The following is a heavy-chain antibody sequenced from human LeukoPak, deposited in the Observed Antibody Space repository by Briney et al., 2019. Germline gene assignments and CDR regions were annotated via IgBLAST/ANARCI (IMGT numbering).Heavy chain of an antibody. CDR2: IYPAGGT. V-gene: IGHV3-53*01. Sequence: SGGSLRLSCAASGFSVSTIYMTWVRQAPGKGLEWVSLIYPAGGTYYADSVKGRFTISRDNSNNTLYPQMNSLRAEDTAVYYCARGGYSYGLDYWGQGTLVTVSS. J-gene: IGHJ4*02. CDR1: GFSVSTIY. D-gene: IGHD5-18*01. CDR3: ARGGYSYGLDY.